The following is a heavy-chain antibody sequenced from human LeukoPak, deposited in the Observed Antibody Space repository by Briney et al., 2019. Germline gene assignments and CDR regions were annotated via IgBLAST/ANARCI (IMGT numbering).Heavy chain of an antibody. CDR3: ARGHRLMVHPLRY. V-gene: IGHV1-2*02. CDR2: INPNSGGT. CDR1: GYTFTGYY. J-gene: IGHJ4*02. D-gene: IGHD2-21*01. Sequence: GASVKVSCKASGYTFTGYYMHWVRQAPGQGFEWMGWINPNSGGTNYAQKFQGRVTMTRDTSISTAYMELSRLRSDDTAVYYCARGHRLMVHPLRYWGQGTLVTVSS.